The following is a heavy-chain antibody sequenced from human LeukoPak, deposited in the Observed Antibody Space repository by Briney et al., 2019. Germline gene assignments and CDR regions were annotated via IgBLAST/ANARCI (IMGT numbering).Heavy chain of an antibody. CDR2: INHSGST. CDR1: GGPFSGYY. V-gene: IGHV4-34*01. Sequence: PSETLSLTCAVYGGPFSGYYWSWIRQPPGKGLEWIGEINHSGSTNYNPSRKSRVPISVATSKNQFSLNLSSVTAADTAVYYCARGLGTMVRGAKNWFDPWGQGTLVTVSS. CDR3: ARGLGTMVRGAKNWFDP. D-gene: IGHD3-10*01. J-gene: IGHJ5*02.